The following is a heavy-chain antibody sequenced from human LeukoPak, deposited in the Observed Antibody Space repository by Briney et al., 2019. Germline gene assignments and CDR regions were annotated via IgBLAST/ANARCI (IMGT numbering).Heavy chain of an antibody. CDR1: GGSFSGYY. V-gene: IGHV4-34*01. Sequence: KPSETLSLTCAVYGGSFSGYYWSWIRQPPGKGLEWIGEINHSGSTNYNPSLKSRVTISVDTSKNQFSLKLSSVTAADTAVYYCARGSNWNYVLGSWGQGTLVTVSS. CDR2: INHSGST. D-gene: IGHD1-7*01. J-gene: IGHJ5*02. CDR3: ARGSNWNYVLGS.